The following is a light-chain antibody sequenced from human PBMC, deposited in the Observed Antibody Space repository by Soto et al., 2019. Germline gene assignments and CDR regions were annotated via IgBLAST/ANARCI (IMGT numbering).Light chain of an antibody. CDR3: MKGTGWPPR. CDR2: HVS. CDR1: ESLAYSDGNTY. V-gene: IGKV2-30*01. J-gene: IGKJ4*01. Sequence: DVVMTQSPLSLPVTLGQPASISCRSSESLAYSDGNTYLNWFQQRPGQSPRRLIYHVSKRDSGVPGRFRGSGSSTDFTLKISRVEAEDVGVYYCMKGTGWPPRFGAGTKVEIK.